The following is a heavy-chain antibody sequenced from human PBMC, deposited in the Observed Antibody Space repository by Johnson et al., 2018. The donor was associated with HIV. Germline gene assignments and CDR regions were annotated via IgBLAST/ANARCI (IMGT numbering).Heavy chain of an antibody. CDR2: ISSDASEK. J-gene: IGHJ3*02. CDR3: ATIAAHGAAFDI. CDR1: GFTFSSYA. V-gene: IGHV3-30*04. D-gene: IGHD6-25*01. Sequence: QVQLVESGGGVVRPGGSLRLSCAASGFTFSSYAMHWVRQAPGKGLAWVAVISSDASEKYYADSVKGRFTISRDNSKNTLYLQMNSLRPEDTAAYYCATIAAHGAAFDIWGQGTVVTVSS.